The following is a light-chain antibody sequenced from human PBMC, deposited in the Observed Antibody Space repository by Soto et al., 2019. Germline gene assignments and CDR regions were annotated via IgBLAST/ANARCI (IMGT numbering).Light chain of an antibody. CDR3: QQYDNLPPIRFT. Sequence: DLQMTQSPSSLSASVGDRVTITCQASQDISNYLNWYQQKPGKAPKLLIYDASNLETGVPSRFSGSGSGTDFTFTISSLQPEDIATYYCQQYDNLPPIRFTFGPGTKVDIK. CDR1: QDISNY. J-gene: IGKJ3*01. CDR2: DAS. V-gene: IGKV1-33*01.